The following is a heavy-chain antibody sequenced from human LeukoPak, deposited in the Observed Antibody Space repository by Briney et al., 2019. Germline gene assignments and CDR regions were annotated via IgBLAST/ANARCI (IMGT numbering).Heavy chain of an antibody. D-gene: IGHD3-10*01. Sequence: GGSLRLSCAASGFTFSSYEMNWVRQAPGKGLEWVSYISSSGSTIYYADSVKGRFTISRDNAKNSLYLQMNSLRAEDTAVYYCARDAPSLLYGSGSSNFDYWGQGTLVTVSS. CDR2: ISSSGSTI. J-gene: IGHJ4*02. V-gene: IGHV3-48*03. CDR1: GFTFSSYE. CDR3: ARDAPSLLYGSGSSNFDY.